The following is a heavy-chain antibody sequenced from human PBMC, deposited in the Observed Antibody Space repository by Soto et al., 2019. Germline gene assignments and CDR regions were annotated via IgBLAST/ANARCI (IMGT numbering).Heavy chain of an antibody. Sequence: SETLSLTCTVSGGSISSDDHYWSWIRQHPGKGLEWIGYIYSGTPYYNPSLKSRITISVGTSKNQFSLNLTSVTAADTAVYYCARDLGGYNDIDYRGQGTLVTVSS. CDR2: IYSGTP. CDR1: GGSISSDDHY. V-gene: IGHV4-31*03. D-gene: IGHD5-12*01. J-gene: IGHJ4*02. CDR3: ARDLGGYNDIDY.